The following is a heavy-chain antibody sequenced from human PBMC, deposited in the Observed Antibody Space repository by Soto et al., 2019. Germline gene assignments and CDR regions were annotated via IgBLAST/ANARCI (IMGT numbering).Heavy chain of an antibody. D-gene: IGHD5-12*01. V-gene: IGHV1-2*02. CDR2: ISPNSDGT. J-gene: IGHJ4*02. Sequence: ASVKVSCKASGYTFTDYYIHWVRQAPGQGLEWMGWISPNSDGTNYVQKFQGRVTMPRDTSITTAYMELSSLRSDDTAVYYCARAKNSRYSGYNNDYWGQGTLVTVSS. CDR3: ARAKNSRYSGYNNDY. CDR1: GYTFTDYY.